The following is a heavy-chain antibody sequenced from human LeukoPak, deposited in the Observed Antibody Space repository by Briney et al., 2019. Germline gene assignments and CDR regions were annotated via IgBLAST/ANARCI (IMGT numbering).Heavy chain of an antibody. CDR2: IYPDDSDT. CDR1: GYSFTNYW. V-gene: IGHV5-51*01. Sequence: GESLKISCKGSGYSFTNYWIGWVRHMPGKGLEWMGVIYPDDSDTRYSPSFQGQVTISADKSISTAYLQWSSLKASDTAMYYCARRPATSCSSNSCHSFDYWGQGTLVTVSS. CDR3: ARRPATSCSSNSCHSFDY. J-gene: IGHJ4*02. D-gene: IGHD2-2*01.